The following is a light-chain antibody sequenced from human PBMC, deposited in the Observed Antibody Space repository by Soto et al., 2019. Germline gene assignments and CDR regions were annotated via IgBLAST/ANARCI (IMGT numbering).Light chain of an antibody. CDR3: QQVDAYPST. J-gene: IGKJ4*01. CDR2: AAS. Sequence: DSQMTQSPTSLSASVGDSGSSTCRASQSIRRQLNWYQQKPGKAPKLLFYAASSPPSGLPSRFSGGASGTDFTLTIDILPPEDFATYYCQQVDAYPSTFGGGTKVDI. CDR1: QSIRRQ. V-gene: IGKV1-39*01.